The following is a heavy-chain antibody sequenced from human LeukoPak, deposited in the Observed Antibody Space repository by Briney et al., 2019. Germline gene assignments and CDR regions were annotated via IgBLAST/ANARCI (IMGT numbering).Heavy chain of an antibody. CDR3: ARKYCRSSSCYVAFDY. D-gene: IGHD2-2*01. CDR1: GYSFNSYW. CDR2: IYPGDSDT. V-gene: IGHV5-51*01. J-gene: IGHJ4*02. Sequence: GESLKISCKGSGYSFNSYWIGWVRQMPGKGLEWMGIIYPGDSDTRYSPSFQGQVTISADKSIATAYLQWSSLKASDTAMYYCARKYCRSSSCYVAFDYWGQGTLVTVSS.